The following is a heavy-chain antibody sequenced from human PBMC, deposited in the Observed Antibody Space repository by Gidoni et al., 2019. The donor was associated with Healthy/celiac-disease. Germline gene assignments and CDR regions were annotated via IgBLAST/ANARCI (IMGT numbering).Heavy chain of an antibody. CDR3: ARVTSSGYDEYYFDY. CDR2: ISAYNGNT. D-gene: IGHD5-12*01. V-gene: IGHV1-18*01. Sequence: QVQLVQSGAEVKKPGASVQVSCKASGYTFTSYGISWVRQAPGQGLEWMGWISAYNGNTNYAQKLQGRVTMTTDTSTSTAYMELRSLRSDDTAVYYCARVTSSGYDEYYFDYWGQGTLVTVSS. CDR1: GYTFTSYG. J-gene: IGHJ4*02.